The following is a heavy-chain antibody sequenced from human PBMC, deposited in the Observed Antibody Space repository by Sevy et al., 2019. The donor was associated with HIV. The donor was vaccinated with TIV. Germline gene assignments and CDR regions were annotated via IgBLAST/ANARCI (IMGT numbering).Heavy chain of an antibody. CDR1: GYTFTSYG. CDR3: ARGHINGWYLHGYDI. J-gene: IGHJ3*02. V-gene: IGHV1-18*01. Sequence: ASVKVSCKDSGYTFTSYGINWVRQAPGQGLEWMGWISTFNGNTNYAQKVQGRVTMTTDTSTSTAYMELRSLRSDDTAVYYCARGHINGWYLHGYDIWGQGTMVTVSS. CDR2: ISTFNGNT. D-gene: IGHD6-19*01.